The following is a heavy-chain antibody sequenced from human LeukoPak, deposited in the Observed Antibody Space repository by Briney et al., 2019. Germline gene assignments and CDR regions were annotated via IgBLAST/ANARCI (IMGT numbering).Heavy chain of an antibody. CDR1: AYSISSGYY. Sequence: KPSETLSLTCAVSAYSISSGYYWGWIRQPPGKGLECIGNVYHSGSTYYNPSLRSRVTISVDTSKNQFSLKLNSVTAADTAVYYCARHFSEYQLLRGGFFDYWGQGTLVTVSS. CDR3: ARHFSEYQLLRGGFFDY. CDR2: VYHSGST. D-gene: IGHD2-2*01. J-gene: IGHJ4*02. V-gene: IGHV4-38-2*01.